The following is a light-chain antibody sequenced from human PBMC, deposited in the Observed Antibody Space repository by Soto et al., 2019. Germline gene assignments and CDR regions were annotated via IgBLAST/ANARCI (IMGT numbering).Light chain of an antibody. J-gene: IGKJ1*01. V-gene: IGKV1-5*01. CDR3: QQYKSYWT. Sequence: VESTLWPSTHSASVGDRVTFSFRASQSSSSWLAWYQQKPGKAPKLLSYDGCSFESGVPSRFSVSGSGTEFTLTISSLQPDDFATSYCQQYKSYWTFGQGTKE. CDR2: DGC. CDR1: QSSSSW.